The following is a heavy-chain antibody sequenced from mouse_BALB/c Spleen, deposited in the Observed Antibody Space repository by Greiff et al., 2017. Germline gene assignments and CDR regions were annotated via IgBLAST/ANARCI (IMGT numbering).Heavy chain of an antibody. J-gene: IGHJ2*01. CDR1: GFTFSSFG. CDR2: ISSGSSTI. CDR3: ARSSYGNYLYYFDY. D-gene: IGHD2-10*01. V-gene: IGHV5-17*02. Sequence: EVMLVESGGGLVQPGGSRKLSCAASGFTFSSFGMHWVRQAPEKGLEWVAYISSGSSTIYYADTVKGRFTISRDNPKNTLFLQMTSLRSEDTAMYYCARSSYGNYLYYFDYWGQGTTLTVSS.